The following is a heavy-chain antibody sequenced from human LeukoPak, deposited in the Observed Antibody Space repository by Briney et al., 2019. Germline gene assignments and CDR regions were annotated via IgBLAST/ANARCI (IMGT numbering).Heavy chain of an antibody. Sequence: GSLRLSCAASGFTFSSYAMNWVRQAPGKGLEWVSGINWNGGSTGYADSVKGRFTISRDNAKNSLYLQMNSLRAEDTALYYCAPTGIAVAGTGFDYWGQGTLVTVSS. CDR3: APTGIAVAGTGFDY. D-gene: IGHD6-19*01. J-gene: IGHJ4*02. CDR2: INWNGGST. V-gene: IGHV3-20*04. CDR1: GFTFSSYA.